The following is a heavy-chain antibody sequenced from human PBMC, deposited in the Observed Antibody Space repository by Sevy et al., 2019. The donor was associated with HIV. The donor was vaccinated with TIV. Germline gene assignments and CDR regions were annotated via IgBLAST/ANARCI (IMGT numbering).Heavy chain of an antibody. CDR1: GFTFSNYV. Sequence: GGSLRLSCAASGFTFSNYVMTWVRQAPGKGLEWVSVISHGGGTTYYADSVKGRFTISRDDSKDTVYLEMNSLRAEDTAVYYCARRYLPSAPPALDYWGQGTLVTVSS. CDR2: ISHGGGTT. D-gene: IGHD2-2*01. J-gene: IGHJ4*02. V-gene: IGHV3-23*01. CDR3: ARRYLPSAPPALDY.